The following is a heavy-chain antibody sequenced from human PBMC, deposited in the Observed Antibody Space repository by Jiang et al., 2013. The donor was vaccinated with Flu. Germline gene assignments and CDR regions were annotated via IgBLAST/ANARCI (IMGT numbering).Heavy chain of an antibody. CDR3: AGGEPGSSGSNDY. J-gene: IGHJ4*02. CDR2: IDPSDSYT. Sequence: GAEVKKPGESLRISCKGSGYIFPSYWISWVRQMPGKGLEWMGRIDPSDSYTNYSPSFQGHVTISADKSIGTAYLQWSSLRASDTAMYYCAGGEPGSSGSNDYWGQGTLVTVSS. D-gene: IGHD1-26*01. V-gene: IGHV5-10-1*01. CDR1: GYIFPSYW.